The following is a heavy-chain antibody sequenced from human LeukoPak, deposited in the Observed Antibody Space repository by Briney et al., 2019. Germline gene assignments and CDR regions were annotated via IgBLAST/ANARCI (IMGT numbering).Heavy chain of an antibody. CDR2: ISDSGGST. D-gene: IGHD3-16*02. J-gene: IGHJ4*02. Sequence: GSLRLSCTASGFTFSRHWISWVRQAPGKGLEWVSAISDSGGSTYYADSVKGRFTISRDNSKNTLYLQMNSLRAEDTAVYYCARGEKTRPFGGVIDYWGQGTLVTVSS. V-gene: IGHV3-23*01. CDR1: GFTFSRHW. CDR3: ARGEKTRPFGGVIDY.